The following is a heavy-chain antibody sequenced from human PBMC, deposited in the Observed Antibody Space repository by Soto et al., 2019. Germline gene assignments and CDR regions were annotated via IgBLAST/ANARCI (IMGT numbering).Heavy chain of an antibody. CDR1: GYSISSSNW. CDR2: IYYSGSA. CDR3: ARGDYAKAFDI. Sequence: QVQLQESGPGLVKPSDTLSLICAVSGYSISSSNWWGWIRQPPGKGLELIGNIYYSGSAYYNPSLKSRVTMSVQTSKNPFSLKLTSVTAVDTAVYYCARGDYAKAFDIWGQGTTVTVSS. V-gene: IGHV4-28*03. J-gene: IGHJ3*02. D-gene: IGHD2-2*01.